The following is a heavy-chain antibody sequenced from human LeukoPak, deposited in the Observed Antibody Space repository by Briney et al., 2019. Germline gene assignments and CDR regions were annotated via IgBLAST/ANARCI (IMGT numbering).Heavy chain of an antibody. CDR2: IDSYNGNR. CDR3: AGETYYYGSGAASKVNNFDY. D-gene: IGHD3-10*01. Sequence: ASVKVSCRTSGYTFTSYGISWVRQAPGQGLEWMGWIDSYNGNRRCAQKFQGRVTVTTDTSTSTAYMELRSLRSEDTAVYYCAGETYYYGSGAASKVNNFDYWGQGTLVTVSS. J-gene: IGHJ4*02. CDR1: GYTFTSYG. V-gene: IGHV1-18*01.